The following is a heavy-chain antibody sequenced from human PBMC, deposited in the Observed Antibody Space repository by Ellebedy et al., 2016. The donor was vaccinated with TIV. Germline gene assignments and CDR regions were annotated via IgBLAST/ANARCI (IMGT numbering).Heavy chain of an antibody. V-gene: IGHV4-34*01. CDR2: INHSGST. CDR1: GGSFSGYY. Sequence: MPSETLSLTCAVYGGSFSGYYWSWIRQPPGKGLEWIGEINHSGSTNYNPSLKSRVTISVDTSKNQFSLKLSSVTAADTAVYYCARVRGVVVVAIDYWGQGTLVTVSS. J-gene: IGHJ4*02. D-gene: IGHD2-15*01. CDR3: ARVRGVVVVAIDY.